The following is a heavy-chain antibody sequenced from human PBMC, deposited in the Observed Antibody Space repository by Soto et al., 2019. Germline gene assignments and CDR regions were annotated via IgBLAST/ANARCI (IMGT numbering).Heavy chain of an antibody. D-gene: IGHD3-3*01. Sequence: QVQLQESGPGLVKPSETLSLTCTVSGGSFKSGSYSWSWIRQPPGKGLEWIGHVYHTGRTSYNPSLKRRVSISMDTSKNQFSLNLDSVTAADTAVYFCARDFAYFDSWGQGTLVTVSS. J-gene: IGHJ4*02. CDR3: ARDFAYFDS. V-gene: IGHV4-61*01. CDR1: GGSFKSGSYS. CDR2: VYHTGRT.